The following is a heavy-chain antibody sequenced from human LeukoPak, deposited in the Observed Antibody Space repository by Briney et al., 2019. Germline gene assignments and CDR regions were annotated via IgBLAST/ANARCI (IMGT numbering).Heavy chain of an antibody. CDR2: FYTSEST. Sequence: SETLSLTCTVSGGSISSGSYYWAWIRQPAGKGLEWIGRFYTSESTNYNPSLKSRVTISVDTPKNQFSLKLTSVTAADTAVYYCARSDFWSGYFDSWGQGTLVTVSS. V-gene: IGHV4-61*02. D-gene: IGHD3-3*01. CDR1: GGSISSGSYY. J-gene: IGHJ4*02. CDR3: ARSDFWSGYFDS.